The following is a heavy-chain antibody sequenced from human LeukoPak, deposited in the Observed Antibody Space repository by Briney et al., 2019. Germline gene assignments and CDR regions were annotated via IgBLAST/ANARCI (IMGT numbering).Heavy chain of an antibody. CDR1: GFTFSSYA. D-gene: IGHD1-1*01. Sequence: PGGSLRLSCAASGFTFSSYAMSWVRQAPGKGLEWVSAISGSGGSTYYADSVKGRFTISRDNAKNSLYLQMDSLRVEDTAVYYCARAQLEHNNWFDPWGQGTLVTVSS. V-gene: IGHV3-23*01. CDR2: ISGSGGST. CDR3: ARAQLEHNNWFDP. J-gene: IGHJ5*02.